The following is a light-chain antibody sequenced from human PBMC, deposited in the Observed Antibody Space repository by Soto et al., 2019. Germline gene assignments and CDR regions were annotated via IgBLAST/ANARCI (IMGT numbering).Light chain of an antibody. CDR3: QQYSSSPYT. CDR2: GAS. J-gene: IGKJ2*01. CDR1: QSVSGNS. Sequence: EIVLTQSPGTLSLSPGDGATLSCRASQSVSGNSLAWYQQKPGQAPRLLIYGASTRATGIPDKFSGSGSGSVFTLTICSLEPEDFAVYYSQQYSSSPYTFGQGTKLEIK. V-gene: IGKV3-20*01.